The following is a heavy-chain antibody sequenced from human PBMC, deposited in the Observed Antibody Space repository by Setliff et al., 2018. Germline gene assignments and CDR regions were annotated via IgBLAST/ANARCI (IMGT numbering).Heavy chain of an antibody. CDR2: MSSSNTYK. CDR3: ARDVYDFRTGQGGP. Sequence: PGGSLRLSCVVSGFTFSSHGMNWVRQAPGKGLEWVAYMSSSNTYKYYADSLKGRFTISRDDAKNSLYLQIDSLRDEDTAVYYCARDVYDFRTGQGGPWGQGTRVTVSS. V-gene: IGHV3-21*05. CDR1: GFTFSSHG. D-gene: IGHD3-3*01. J-gene: IGHJ5*02.